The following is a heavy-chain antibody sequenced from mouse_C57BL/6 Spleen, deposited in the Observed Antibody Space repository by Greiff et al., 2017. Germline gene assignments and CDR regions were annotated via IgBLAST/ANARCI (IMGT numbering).Heavy chain of an antibody. D-gene: IGHD1-1*01. CDR3: TRDYGSSSFAY. CDR1: GYTFTDYE. CDR2: IDPETGGT. Sequence: QVQLQQSGAELVRPGASVTLSCKASGYTFTDYEMHWVKQTPVHGLEWIGAIDPETGGTAYNQKFKGQAILTADKSSSTAYMELRSLTSEDSAVYYCTRDYGSSSFAYWGQGTLVTVSA. J-gene: IGHJ3*01. V-gene: IGHV1-15*01.